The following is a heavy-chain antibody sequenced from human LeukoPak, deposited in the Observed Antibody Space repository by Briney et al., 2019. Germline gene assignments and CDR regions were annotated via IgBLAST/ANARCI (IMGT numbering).Heavy chain of an antibody. CDR3: ARETYDSAAFNI. Sequence: RGSLRLSCAAAGFTFSSYGMHWVCQAPGKGLEWGAVIWYDGSNKYYADSVKGRFTISRDNSKNTLYLQMNSLRAEGTAVYYCARETYDSAAFNIWGQGTMVTVSS. V-gene: IGHV3-33*08. D-gene: IGHD3-22*01. CDR2: IWYDGSNK. CDR1: GFTFSSYG. J-gene: IGHJ3*02.